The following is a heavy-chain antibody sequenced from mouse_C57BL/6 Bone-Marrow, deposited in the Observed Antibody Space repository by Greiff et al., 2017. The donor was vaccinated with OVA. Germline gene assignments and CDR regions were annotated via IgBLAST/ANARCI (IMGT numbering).Heavy chain of an antibody. V-gene: IGHV7-3*01. Sequence: EVKLVESGGGLVQPGGSLRLSCAASGFTFTAYYLSCVRHPPWQSLECLVFIRNNAHGYTTEYSASVQGRFTISSDNSQSILYRQMNALRAEDSATYYCARYGGGSYWYFDVWGTGTTVTVSS. J-gene: IGHJ1*03. CDR1: GFTFTAYY. CDR2: IRNNAHGYTT. CDR3: ARYGGGSYWYFDV. D-gene: IGHD1-1*02.